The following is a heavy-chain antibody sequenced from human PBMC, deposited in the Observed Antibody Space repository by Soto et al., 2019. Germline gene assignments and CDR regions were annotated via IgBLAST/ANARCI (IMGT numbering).Heavy chain of an antibody. J-gene: IGHJ5*02. CDR2: IKQDGSDK. Sequence: GGSLRLSCIASGFTFRTYWMAWVRQAPGKGPEWVANIKQDGSDKNYVDSVKGRFTISRDNAKNSLYLQMNSLRAEDTAVYYCAREGGYDYWSFFDPWGQGTLVTVSS. CDR3: AREGGYDYWSFFDP. D-gene: IGHD3-3*01. CDR1: GFTFRTYW. V-gene: IGHV3-7*01.